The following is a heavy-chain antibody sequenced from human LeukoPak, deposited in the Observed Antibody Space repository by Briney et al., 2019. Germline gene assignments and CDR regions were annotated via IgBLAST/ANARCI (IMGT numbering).Heavy chain of an antibody. D-gene: IGHD3-10*01. CDR3: ARDLDQYNGRFGGFGHDF. V-gene: IGHV1-18*01. J-gene: IGHJ4*02. Sequence: ASVKVSCKASGYTFTSYGISWVRQAPGQGLEWMGWICAYNGNTNYAQSLQGRVTMTTDTSTSTVYMEMRSLTSDDTAVYYCARDLDQYNGRFGGFGHDFWGQGTLVTVSS. CDR2: ICAYNGNT. CDR1: GYTFTSYG.